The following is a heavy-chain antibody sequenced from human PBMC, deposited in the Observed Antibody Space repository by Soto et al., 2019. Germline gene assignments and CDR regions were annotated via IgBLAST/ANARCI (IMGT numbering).Heavy chain of an antibody. Sequence: ETLSLTCAVYGGSFSGYYWSWIRQPPGKGLEWIGEINHSGSTNYNPSLKSRVTISVDTSKNQFSLKLSSVTAADTAVYYCARGVAAPRKVERDRFDYWGQGTLVTVSS. J-gene: IGHJ4*02. V-gene: IGHV4-34*01. CDR3: ARGVAAPRKVERDRFDY. CDR1: GGSFSGYY. CDR2: INHSGST. D-gene: IGHD6-6*01.